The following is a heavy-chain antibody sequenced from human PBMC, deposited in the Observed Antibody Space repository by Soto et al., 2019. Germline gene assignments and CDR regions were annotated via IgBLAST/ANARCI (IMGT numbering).Heavy chain of an antibody. CDR1: GNTFTNYD. CDR3: ARGVKYGAYSRWFDP. J-gene: IGHJ5*02. Sequence: QVQLVQSGAEVKKPGASVKVSCKASGNTFTNYDITWVRQATGQGLEYLGWMNPNSGDTAYVQKFQGRVTMTWDTSITTAYMELRSLRSEDTAVYFCARGVKYGAYSRWFDPWGQGTLVTVSS. D-gene: IGHD4-17*01. V-gene: IGHV1-8*01. CDR2: MNPNSGDT.